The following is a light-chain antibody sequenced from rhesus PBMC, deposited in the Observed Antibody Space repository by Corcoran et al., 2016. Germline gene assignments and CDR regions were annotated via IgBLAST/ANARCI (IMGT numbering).Light chain of an antibody. J-gene: IGKJ1*01. CDR3: GQATNIPPT. CDR2: QVS. V-gene: IGKV2S8*01. Sequence: DVVMTQSPLSLPVTPGQPASISCRSSQSLVHRDGKTYLKWLQQKPGQPPKRLIYQVSTRESGVPGRCRGGGAGTVCTLKIRRVEAEDVGVYYCGQATNIPPTFGQGTKVEIK. CDR1: QSLVHRDGKTY.